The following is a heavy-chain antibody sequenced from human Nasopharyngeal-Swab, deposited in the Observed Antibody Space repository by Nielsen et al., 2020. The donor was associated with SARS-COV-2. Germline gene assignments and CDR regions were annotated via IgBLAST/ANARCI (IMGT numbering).Heavy chain of an antibody. CDR3: VHSSGWRLDY. Sequence: RQPPGKALEWLALLYWDDDNRYSPSLKSKITITKDTSKNQVVLTMTNMDPVDTATYYCVHSSGWRLDYWGQGTLVTVSS. D-gene: IGHD6-19*01. J-gene: IGHJ4*02. CDR2: LYWDDDN. V-gene: IGHV2-5*02.